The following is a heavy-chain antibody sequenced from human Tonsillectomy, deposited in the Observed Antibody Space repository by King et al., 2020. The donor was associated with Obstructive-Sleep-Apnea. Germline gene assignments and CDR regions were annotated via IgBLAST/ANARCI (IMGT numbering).Heavy chain of an antibody. CDR1: GFTFSSYG. D-gene: IGHD2-15*01. J-gene: IGHJ6*02. CDR2: ISYDGSNK. CDR3: AKDLAYCSGGACYFYYYYYAMDV. Sequence: QLVQSGGGVVQPGRSLRLSCAASGFTFSSYGMHWVRQAPGKGLEWVAVISYDGSNKYYADSVKGRFTISRDNSKNTLYLQMNSLRAEDTAVYYCAKDLAYCSGGACYFYYYYYAMDVWGQGTTVTVSS. V-gene: IGHV3-30*18.